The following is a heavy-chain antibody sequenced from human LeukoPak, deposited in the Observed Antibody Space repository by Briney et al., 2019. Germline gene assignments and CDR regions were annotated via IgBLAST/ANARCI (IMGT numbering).Heavy chain of an antibody. CDR3: ARDIGSQMATISDWFDP. CDR2: IYYSGST. Sequence: SETLSLTCTVSGGSISSYYWSWIRQPPGKGLEWIGYIYYSGSTNYNPSLKSRVTMSVDTSRNQFSLKLSSVTAADTAVYYCARDIGSQMATISDWFDPWGQGTLVTVSS. V-gene: IGHV4-59*12. CDR1: GGSISSYY. J-gene: IGHJ5*02. D-gene: IGHD5-24*01.